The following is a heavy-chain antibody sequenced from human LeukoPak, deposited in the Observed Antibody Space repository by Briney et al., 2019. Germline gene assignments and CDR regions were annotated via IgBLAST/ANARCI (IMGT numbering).Heavy chain of an antibody. CDR1: GGSISGYY. CDR3: ARFAYCGGHCWYYFDY. CDR2: IYSSGST. V-gene: IGHV4-59*01. J-gene: IGHJ4*02. D-gene: IGHD2-21*02. Sequence: SETLSLTCTVSGGSISGYYWSWIRQPPGEGLEWIGYIYSSGSTNYNPSLGSRVTVSVDTSKNQFSLQLSSATAADTAVYYCARFAYCGGHCWYYFDYWGQGTLVTVSS.